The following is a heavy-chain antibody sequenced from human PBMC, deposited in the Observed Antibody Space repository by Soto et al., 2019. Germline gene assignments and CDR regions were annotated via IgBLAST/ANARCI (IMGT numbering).Heavy chain of an antibody. V-gene: IGHV3-33*01. CDR2: IWYDGSNK. J-gene: IGHJ4*02. Sequence: QVQLVESGGGVVQPGRSLRLSCAASGFTFSSYGMHWVRQAPGKGLEWVAVIWYDGSNKYYADSVKGRFTISRDNSKNTLYLQMNSLRAEDTAVYYCARDAPGVGASFDYWGQGTLVTVSS. D-gene: IGHD1-26*01. CDR3: ARDAPGVGASFDY. CDR1: GFTFSSYG.